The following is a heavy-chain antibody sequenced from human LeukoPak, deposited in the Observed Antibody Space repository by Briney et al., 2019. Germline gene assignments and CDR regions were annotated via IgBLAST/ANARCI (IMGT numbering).Heavy chain of an antibody. CDR1: GYSISSTYY. CDR3: ARVNAPVATYDY. D-gene: IGHD1-1*01. Sequence: PSETLSLTCTVSGYSISSTYYGAWIRPPPGKGVEGIATISHSGNTYYTPSLERRLTISLDTSKRHFSLRLSSVTAADTALYYCARVNAPVATYDYWGLGTLVAVSS. J-gene: IGHJ4*02. CDR2: ISHSGNT. V-gene: IGHV4-38-2*02.